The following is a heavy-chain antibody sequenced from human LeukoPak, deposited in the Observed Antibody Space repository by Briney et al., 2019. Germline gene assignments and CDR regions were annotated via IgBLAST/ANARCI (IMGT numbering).Heavy chain of an antibody. CDR1: GFTFSSYW. CDR3: ARLNLPTITKAYFDY. J-gene: IGHJ4*02. V-gene: IGHV3-7*01. D-gene: IGHD4-11*01. Sequence: GGSLRLSCAASGFTFSSYWMSWVRQAPGKGLEWVANIKHDGSEKYYVDSVEGRFTISRDNAKNSLYLQMNSLRAEDTAVYYCARLNLPTITKAYFDYWGQGTLVTVSS. CDR2: IKHDGSEK.